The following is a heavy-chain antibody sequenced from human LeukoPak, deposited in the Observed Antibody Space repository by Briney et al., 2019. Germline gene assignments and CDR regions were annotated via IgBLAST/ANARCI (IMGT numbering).Heavy chain of an antibody. CDR1: GFTFSSYG. V-gene: IGHV3-30*18. Sequence: PGGSLRLSCAASGFTFSSYGMHWVRQAPGKGLEWVAVISYDGSNKYYADSVKGRFTISRDNSKNTLYLQMNSLRAEDTAVYYCAKDFTSGSYYYGMDVWGQGTTVTVSS. J-gene: IGHJ6*02. CDR2: ISYDGSNK. D-gene: IGHD1-26*01. CDR3: AKDFTSGSYYYGMDV.